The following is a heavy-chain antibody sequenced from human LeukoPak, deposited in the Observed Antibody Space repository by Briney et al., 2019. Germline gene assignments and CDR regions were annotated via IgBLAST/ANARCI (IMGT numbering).Heavy chain of an antibody. CDR1: GYSISSGYY. Sequence: SETLSLTCTVSGYSISSGYYWGWIRQPPGKGLEWIGSIYHSGSTYYNPSLKSRVTISVDTSKNQFSLKLSSVTAADTAVYYCARALGGSSSGVFDYWGQGTLVTVSS. CDR2: IYHSGST. D-gene: IGHD2-15*01. V-gene: IGHV4-38-2*02. J-gene: IGHJ4*02. CDR3: ARALGGSSSGVFDY.